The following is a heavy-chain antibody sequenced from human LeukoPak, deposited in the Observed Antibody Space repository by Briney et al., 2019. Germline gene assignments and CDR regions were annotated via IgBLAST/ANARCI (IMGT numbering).Heavy chain of an antibody. Sequence: SETLSLTCSVSGVSIINGGFYWSWIRQPPGKGLEWIGYIYYSGSTNYNPSLKSRVTISVDTSKNQFSLKLSSVTAADTAVYYCARLLHDAFDIWGQGTMVTVSS. CDR1: GVSIINGGFY. V-gene: IGHV4-61*08. D-gene: IGHD1-26*01. CDR3: ARLLHDAFDI. CDR2: IYYSGST. J-gene: IGHJ3*02.